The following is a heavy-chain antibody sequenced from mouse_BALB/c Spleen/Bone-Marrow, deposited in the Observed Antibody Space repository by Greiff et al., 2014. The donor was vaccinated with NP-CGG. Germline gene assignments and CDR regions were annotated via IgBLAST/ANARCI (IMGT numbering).Heavy chain of an antibody. D-gene: IGHD1-3*01. CDR2: IYPGNVNT. CDR3: ARHKWAMDC. V-gene: IGHV1S56*01. CDR1: GYTFTSYY. J-gene: IGHJ4*01. Sequence: QVQLQQSGPELVKPGASVRISCKASGYTFTSYYIHWVKQRPGQGLEWIGWIYPGNVNTKYNEKFKVKATLTADKSSSTAYMQLSSLTSEGSAVYFCARHKWAMDCWGQGTSVTVSS.